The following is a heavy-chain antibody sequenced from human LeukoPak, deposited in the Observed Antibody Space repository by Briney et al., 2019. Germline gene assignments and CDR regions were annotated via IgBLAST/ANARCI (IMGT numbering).Heavy chain of an antibody. CDR3: AXVXPYXDYRGDSQPADY. D-gene: IGHD4-17*01. CDR1: GFTFSSYW. V-gene: IGHV3-7*01. CDR2: IKQDGSEK. J-gene: IGHJ4*02. Sequence: PGGSLRLSCAASGFTFSSYWMSWVRQAPGKGLEWVANIKQDGSEKYYVDSVKGRFTISRDNAKNSLYLQMNSLRAEDKAVYYCAXVXPYXDYRGDSQPADYWGQGTLVTVSS.